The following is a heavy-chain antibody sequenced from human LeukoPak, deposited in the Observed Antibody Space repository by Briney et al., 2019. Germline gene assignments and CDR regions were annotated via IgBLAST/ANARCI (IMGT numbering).Heavy chain of an antibody. CDR1: GFNFSSYS. J-gene: IGHJ5*02. CDR3: ARGERWFGELLSP. V-gene: IGHV3-48*02. D-gene: IGHD3-10*01. CDR2: ISSSSSTI. Sequence: QTGGSLRLSCAASGFNFSSYSLNWVRQAPGKGLEWVSYISSSSSTIYYADSVRGRFTISRDNAKNSLYLQMNSLRDEDTAVYYCARGERWFGELLSPWGQGTLVTVSS.